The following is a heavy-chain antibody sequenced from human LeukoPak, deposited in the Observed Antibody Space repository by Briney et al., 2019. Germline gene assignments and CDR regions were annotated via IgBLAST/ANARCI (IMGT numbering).Heavy chain of an antibody. CDR3: ARYYYDSSGYDDDAFDI. D-gene: IGHD3-22*01. CDR1: GYTFTSYG. CDR2: INPNSSGT. J-gene: IGHJ3*02. V-gene: IGHV1-2*02. Sequence: ASVKVSCKASGYTFTSYGISWVRQAPGQGLEWMGWINPNSSGTNYAQKFQGRVTMTRDTSISTAYMELSRLRSDDTAVYYCARYYYDSSGYDDDAFDIWGQGTMVTVSS.